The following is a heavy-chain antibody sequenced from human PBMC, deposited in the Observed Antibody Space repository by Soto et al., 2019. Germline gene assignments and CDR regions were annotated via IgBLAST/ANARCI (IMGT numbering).Heavy chain of an antibody. D-gene: IGHD4-4*01. J-gene: IGHJ6*01. Sequence: SVKVSCKASGGTFSSYTMSWVRQAPGQGLEWMGGIIPTFGTTTYAHKFQGRVTITADESTSTVYMELSSLRGEDTAVYYCARGALTTLAYYYGMDVWGQGTTVTVSS. V-gene: IGHV1-69*13. CDR2: IIPTFGTT. CDR1: GGTFSSYT. CDR3: ARGALTTLAYYYGMDV.